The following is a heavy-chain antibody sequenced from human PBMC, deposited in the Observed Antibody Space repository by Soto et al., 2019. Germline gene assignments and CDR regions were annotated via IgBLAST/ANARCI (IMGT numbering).Heavy chain of an antibody. V-gene: IGHV3-48*03. CDR1: GFTFSTYE. CDR3: ATSLSGYYYSY. J-gene: IGHJ4*02. CDR2: ISSSGSTT. Sequence: GGSLRLSCAASGFTFSTYEMMWVRQAPGKGLEWVSYISYISSSGSTTFYADSVRGRFTISRDNAKNSLYLQMNSLRAEDTAVYYCATSLSGYYYSYWGRGTLVTVSS. D-gene: IGHD3-22*01.